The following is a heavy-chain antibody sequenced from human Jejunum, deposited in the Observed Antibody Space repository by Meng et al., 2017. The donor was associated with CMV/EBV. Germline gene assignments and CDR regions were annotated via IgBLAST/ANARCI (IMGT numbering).Heavy chain of an antibody. D-gene: IGHD4-17*01. J-gene: IGHJ4*02. CDR3: ARGLYGPDY. CDR2: INNDGGNT. V-gene: IGHV3-74*01. Sequence: SCAASGFTFSDYWMHWVRQAPGKGLVWVSRINNDGGNTVYADSVKGRFTFSRDNAKNTLYLQMNSLRAEDTAVYYCARGLYGPDYWGQGTLVPSPQ. CDR1: GFTFSDYW.